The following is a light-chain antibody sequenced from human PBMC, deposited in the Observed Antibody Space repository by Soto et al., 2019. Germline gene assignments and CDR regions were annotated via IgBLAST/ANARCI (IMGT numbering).Light chain of an antibody. CDR1: SGHSSYD. CDR3: QTWGTGYVV. J-gene: IGLJ2*01. CDR2: LNSGSGH. Sequence: QPVLTQSPSASASLGASVKLTCTLTSGHSSYDIAWHQQQPDEGPRFLMTLNSGSGHNKGDGIPDRFSGSSSGAERYLTISSLQSEDEADYYCQTWGTGYVVFGGGTKLTVL. V-gene: IGLV4-69*01.